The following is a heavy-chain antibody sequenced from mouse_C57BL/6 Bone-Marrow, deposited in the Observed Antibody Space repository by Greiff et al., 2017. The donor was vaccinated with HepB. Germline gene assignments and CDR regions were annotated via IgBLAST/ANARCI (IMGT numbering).Heavy chain of an antibody. V-gene: IGHV1-81*01. CDR3: ASDQSYYFDY. CDR2: IYPRSGNT. CDR1: GYTFTSYG. Sequence: QVHVKQSGAELARPGASVKLSCKASGYTFTSYGISWVKQRTGQGLEWIGEIYPRSGNTYYNEKFKGKATLTADKSSSTAYMELRSLTSEDSAVYFCASDQSYYFDYWGQGTTLTVSS. J-gene: IGHJ2*01.